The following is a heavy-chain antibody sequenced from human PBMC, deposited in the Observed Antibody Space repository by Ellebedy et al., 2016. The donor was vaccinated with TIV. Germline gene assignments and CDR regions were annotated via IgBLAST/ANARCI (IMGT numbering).Heavy chain of an antibody. CDR3: ARGGWSMDY. D-gene: IGHD6-19*01. CDR1: GGSLSSFY. V-gene: IGHV4-59*01. CDR2: IYYSGST. Sequence: SETLSLXXTVSGGSLSSFYWSWIRQSPGKGLEWIGYIYYSGSTNYNPSLKSRITISVDTSKNQFSLMVSSVTTADTAVYYCARGGWSMDYWGQGTLVTVSS. J-gene: IGHJ4*02.